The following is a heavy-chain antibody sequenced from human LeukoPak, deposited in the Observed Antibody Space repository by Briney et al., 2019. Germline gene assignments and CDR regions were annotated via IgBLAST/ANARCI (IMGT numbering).Heavy chain of an antibody. Sequence: SETLSLTCTVSGGSISRYYGSWIRRPPGKGLEWIGYVDYCGSNNYNPLLESRVNISVDTFKNHSSLTHRSVTTADTAGYYLARFSRNYYDSSGYPNWFDPWGQGTLVTVSS. CDR1: GGSISRYY. CDR3: ARFSRNYYDSSGYPNWFDP. D-gene: IGHD3-22*01. CDR2: VDYCGSN. J-gene: IGHJ5*02. V-gene: IGHV4-59*08.